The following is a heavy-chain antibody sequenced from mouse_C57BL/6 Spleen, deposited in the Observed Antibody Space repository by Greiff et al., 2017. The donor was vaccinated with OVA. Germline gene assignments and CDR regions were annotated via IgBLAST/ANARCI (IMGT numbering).Heavy chain of an antibody. CDR3: ARGEGGFPFAY. CDR2: INPNNGGT. V-gene: IGHV1-18*01. J-gene: IGHJ3*01. CDR1: GYTFTDYN. Sequence: EVQLQQSGPELVKPGASVKIPCKASGYTFTDYNMDWVKQSHGKSLEWIGDINPNNGGTIYNQKFKGKATLTVDKSSSTAYMELRSLTSEDTAVYYCARGEGGFPFAYWGQGTLVTVSA.